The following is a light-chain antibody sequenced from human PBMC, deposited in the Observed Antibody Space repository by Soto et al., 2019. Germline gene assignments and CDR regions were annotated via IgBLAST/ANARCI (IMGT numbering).Light chain of an antibody. V-gene: IGKV1-9*01. CDR2: AAS. CDR1: QGISSY. CDR3: QQHGSWPLT. Sequence: DIQLTQSPSFLSASVGDRVTITCRASQGISSYLAWYQQKPGKAPKLLIYAASTLPGGVPSRFSGSGSGTEFTLTISSLQPEDFATYYCQQHGSWPLTFGQGTRLEIK. J-gene: IGKJ5*01.